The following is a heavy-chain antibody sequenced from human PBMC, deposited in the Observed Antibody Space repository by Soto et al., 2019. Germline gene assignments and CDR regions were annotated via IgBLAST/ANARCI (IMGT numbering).Heavy chain of an antibody. Sequence: PGVSLRLSCVTSGFTFSSYWMGWVRQAPGRGLEWVANIKEDGSQKYFVDSVKGRFTISRDNAKNSLYLQMNSLRAEDTAVYYCAKNGGYSYGYPVDYWGQGT. J-gene: IGHJ4*02. D-gene: IGHD5-18*01. CDR3: AKNGGYSYGYPVDY. CDR2: IKEDGSQK. CDR1: GFTFSSYW. V-gene: IGHV3-7*02.